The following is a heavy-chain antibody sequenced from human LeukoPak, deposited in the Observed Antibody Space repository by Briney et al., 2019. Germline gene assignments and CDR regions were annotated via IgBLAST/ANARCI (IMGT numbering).Heavy chain of an antibody. CDR2: ISASGGST. CDR3: AGRRTGYSSGYGH. V-gene: IGHV3-23*01. CDR1: GFTFSSYA. Sequence: GGSLGLSCAASGFTFSSYAMSWVRQAPGKGLEWVSTISASGGSTYYADSVKGRFTISRDNSENIVYLQMNNLRVEDTAVYYCAGRRTGYSSGYGHWGQGTLVTVSS. D-gene: IGHD5-18*01. J-gene: IGHJ4*02.